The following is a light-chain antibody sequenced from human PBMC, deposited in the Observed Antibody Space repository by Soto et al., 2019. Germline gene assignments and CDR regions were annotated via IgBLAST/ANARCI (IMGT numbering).Light chain of an antibody. CDR3: SSYTSSSTWV. CDR1: SSDVGGYNY. CDR2: DVS. J-gene: IGLJ3*02. Sequence: QSVLTQPASVSGSPGQSITISCTGTSSDVGGYNYVSWYQQHPDKAPKLMIYDVSNRPSGVSNRFSGSKSGNTASLTISGLQAEYEADYYCSSYTSSSTWVFGGGTKVTVL. V-gene: IGLV2-14*01.